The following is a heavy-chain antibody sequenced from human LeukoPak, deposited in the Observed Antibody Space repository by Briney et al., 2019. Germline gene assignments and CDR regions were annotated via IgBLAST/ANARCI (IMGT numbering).Heavy chain of an antibody. CDR2: ISSSSSYI. V-gene: IGHV3-21*01. D-gene: IGHD3-3*01. Sequence: GGSLRLSCAASGFTFSSYSMNWVRQAPGKGLEWVSSISSSSSYIYYADSVKGRFTISRDNAKNSLYLQMNSLRAEDTAVYYCARATSYYDFWSGCSSPEEYYFDYWGQGTLVTVSS. J-gene: IGHJ4*02. CDR3: ARATSYYDFWSGCSSPEEYYFDY. CDR1: GFTFSSYS.